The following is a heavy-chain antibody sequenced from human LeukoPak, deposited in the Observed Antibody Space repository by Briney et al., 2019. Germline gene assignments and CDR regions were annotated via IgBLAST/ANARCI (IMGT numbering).Heavy chain of an antibody. J-gene: IGHJ4*02. D-gene: IGHD3-3*01. V-gene: IGHV4-59*01. CDR2: ISYTGST. CDR3: ARLFWSDSHSFDY. Sequence: SETLSLTCTVSGGSIFNCYWSWIRQPPGKGLEWIGFISYTGSTNYNPSLKSRVTISVDTSKNQFSLKLSSVTAADTAVYYCARLFWSDSHSFDYWGQGTLVTVSS. CDR1: GGSIFNCY.